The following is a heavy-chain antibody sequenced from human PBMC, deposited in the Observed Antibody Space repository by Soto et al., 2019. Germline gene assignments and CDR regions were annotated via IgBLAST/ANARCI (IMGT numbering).Heavy chain of an antibody. CDR1: GYIFINYY. Sequence: QVHLVQSGAEVKKPGASVKVSCKASGYIFINYYIHWVRQAPGQGLEWIGIINPNGGSTNYAQKVRSRLTMARDTSTCTVYMDLSSLRSDDTAVYYCARDLAAADYWGQGTLVTVSS. J-gene: IGHJ4*02. V-gene: IGHV1-46*01. CDR3: ARDLAAADY. CDR2: INPNGGST. D-gene: IGHD6-13*01.